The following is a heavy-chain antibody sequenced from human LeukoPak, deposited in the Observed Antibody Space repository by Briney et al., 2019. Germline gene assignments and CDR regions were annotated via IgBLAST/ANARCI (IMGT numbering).Heavy chain of an antibody. J-gene: IGHJ5*02. CDR2: INPNSGAT. Sequence: ASVKVSCKASGYTFTGYFLNWLRQAPGQGLEWMGWINPNSGATNYAPKFQGRVTMTRDTSITTAYMELSSLRSDDTAVYYCATAKIGYCSGGSCYSLGIWFDPWSQGTLVTVSS. V-gene: IGHV1-2*02. CDR3: ATAKIGYCSGGSCYSLGIWFDP. D-gene: IGHD2-15*01. CDR1: GYTFTGYF.